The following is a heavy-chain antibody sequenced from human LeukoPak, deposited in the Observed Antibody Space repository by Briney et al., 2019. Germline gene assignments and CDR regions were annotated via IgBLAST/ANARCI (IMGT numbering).Heavy chain of an antibody. CDR2: INPSGGST. V-gene: IGHV1-46*01. CDR1: GYTFTSYY. CDR3: ARGRLIAVAGTSCLDY. Sequence: ASVKVSCKASGYTFTSYYTHWVRQAPGQGLEWMGIINPSGGSTSYAQKFQGRVTMTRDTSISTAYMELSRLRSDDTAVYYCARGRLIAVAGTSCLDYWGQGTLVTVSS. D-gene: IGHD6-19*01. J-gene: IGHJ4*02.